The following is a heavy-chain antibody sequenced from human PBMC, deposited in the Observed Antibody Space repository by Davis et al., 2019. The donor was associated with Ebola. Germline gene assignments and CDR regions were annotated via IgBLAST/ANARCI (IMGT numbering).Heavy chain of an antibody. CDR2: FDPEDGET. D-gene: IGHD2-2*01. J-gene: IGHJ5*02. CDR1: GYTLTELS. Sequence: ASVKVSCKVSGYTLTELSMHWVRQAPGKGLEWMGGFDPEDGETIYAQKFQGRVTMTEDTSTDTAYMELSSLRSEDTAVYYCATDCPPARGTSCYLGWFDPWGQGTLVTVSS. CDR3: ATDCPPARGTSCYLGWFDP. V-gene: IGHV1-24*01.